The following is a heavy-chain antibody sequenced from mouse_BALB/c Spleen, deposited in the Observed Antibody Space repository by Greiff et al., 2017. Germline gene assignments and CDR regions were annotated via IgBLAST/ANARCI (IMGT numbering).Heavy chain of an antibody. J-gene: IGHJ3*01. Sequence: QVQLKESGPGLVAPSQSLSITCTVSGFSLTSYGVHWVRQPPGKGLEWLGVIWAGGSTNYNSALMSRLSISKDNSKSQVFLKMNSLQTDDTAMYYCARDQYTMTPWFAYWGQGTLVTVSA. CDR3: ARDQYTMTPWFAY. CDR2: IWAGGST. D-gene: IGHD2-4*01. CDR1: GFSLTSYG. V-gene: IGHV2-9*02.